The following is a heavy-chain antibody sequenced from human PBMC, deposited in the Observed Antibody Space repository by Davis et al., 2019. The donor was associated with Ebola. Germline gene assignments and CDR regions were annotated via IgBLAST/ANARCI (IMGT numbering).Heavy chain of an antibody. J-gene: IGHJ4*02. CDR3: ARDYVY. CDR2: IYYSGST. CDR1: GGSISSSNW. V-gene: IGHV4-4*02. Sequence: SETLSLTCAVSGGSISSSNWWSWVRQPPGKGLEWIGSIYYSGSTYYNPSLKSRVTISVDTSKNHFSLKVSSVTAADTAVYYCARDYVYWGQGILVTVSS. D-gene: IGHD1-14*01.